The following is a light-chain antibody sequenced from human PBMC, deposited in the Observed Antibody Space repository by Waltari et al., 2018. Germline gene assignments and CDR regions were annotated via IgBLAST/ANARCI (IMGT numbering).Light chain of an antibody. Sequence: DIQMTQSPSSLSASVGDRVTITCRASQGINNYLAWYRQRAGKAPKVLIYAASILQSGVPSRFSGSGSGTDFTLTISSLQPEDVATYYCQKCFSAPYTFGQGTKLEI. CDR2: AAS. CDR3: QKCFSAPYT. V-gene: IGKV1-27*01. CDR1: QGINNY. J-gene: IGKJ2*01.